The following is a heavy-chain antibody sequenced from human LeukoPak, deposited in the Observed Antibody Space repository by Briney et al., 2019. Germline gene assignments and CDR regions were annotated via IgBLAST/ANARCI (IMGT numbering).Heavy chain of an antibody. CDR2: ISGSGGST. D-gene: IGHD1-26*01. J-gene: IGHJ4*02. Sequence: GGSLRLSCAASGFTFSSYAMSWVRQAPGKGLEWVSAISGSGGSTYYADSVKGRFIISRDNSKNTLYLQMNSLRAEDTAVYYCAKDAGSYFRNPTDYWGQGTLVTVSS. CDR3: AKDAGSYFRNPTDY. CDR1: GFTFSSYA. V-gene: IGHV3-23*01.